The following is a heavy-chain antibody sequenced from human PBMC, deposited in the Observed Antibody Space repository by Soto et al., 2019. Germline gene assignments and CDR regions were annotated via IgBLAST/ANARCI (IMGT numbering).Heavy chain of an antibody. CDR1: GFTFSSYA. CDR3: ARDLGSSSWYVGGFDY. Sequence: GGSLRLSCAASGFTFSSYAMHWVRQAPGKGLEWVAVISYDGSNKYYADSVKGRFTISRDNSKNTRYLQMNSLRAEDTAVYYCARDLGSSSWYVGGFDYWGQGTLVTVSS. J-gene: IGHJ4*02. D-gene: IGHD6-13*01. CDR2: ISYDGSNK. V-gene: IGHV3-30-3*01.